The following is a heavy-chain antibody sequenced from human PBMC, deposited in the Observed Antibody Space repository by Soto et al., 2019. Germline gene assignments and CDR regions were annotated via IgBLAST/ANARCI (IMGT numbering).Heavy chain of an antibody. CDR3: ARTLTYYDFS. CDR1: GFTVSSNY. CDR2: IYSGGST. V-gene: IGHV3-66*01. J-gene: IGHJ5*02. Sequence: QPGGSLRLSCAASGFTVSSNYMSWVRQAPGKGLEWVSVIYSGGSTYYADSVKGRFTISRDNSKNTLYLQMSSLRAEDTAVYYCARTLTYYDFSWGQGTLVTVSS. D-gene: IGHD3-3*01.